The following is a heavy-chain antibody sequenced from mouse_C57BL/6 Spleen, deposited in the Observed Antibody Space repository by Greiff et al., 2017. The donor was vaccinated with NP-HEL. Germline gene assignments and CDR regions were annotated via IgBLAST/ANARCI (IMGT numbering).Heavy chain of an antibody. V-gene: IGHV1-39*01. Sequence: VHVKQSGPELVKPGASVKISCKASGYSFTDYNMNWVKQSNGKSLEWIGVINPNYGTTSYNQKFKGKATLTVDQSSSTAYMQLNRLTSEDSAVYYCATDYRYAMDYWGQGTSVTVSS. CDR2: INPNYGTT. CDR1: GYSFTDYN. J-gene: IGHJ4*01. CDR3: ATDYRYAMDY. D-gene: IGHD1-1*02.